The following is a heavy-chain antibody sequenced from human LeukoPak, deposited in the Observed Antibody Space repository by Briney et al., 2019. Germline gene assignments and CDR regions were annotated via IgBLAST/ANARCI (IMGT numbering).Heavy chain of an antibody. J-gene: IGHJ4*02. Sequence: SGGSLRLSCAASGFTSSSYWMSWIRQAPGKGLEWVANIKQDGSEKYYVASVKGRFTISRDNAKNSLYLQTNSLRAEDTAVYYCARGHSSGWYETFDYWGQGTLVTVSS. D-gene: IGHD6-19*01. V-gene: IGHV3-7*01. CDR3: ARGHSSGWYETFDY. CDR2: IKQDGSEK. CDR1: GFTSSSYW.